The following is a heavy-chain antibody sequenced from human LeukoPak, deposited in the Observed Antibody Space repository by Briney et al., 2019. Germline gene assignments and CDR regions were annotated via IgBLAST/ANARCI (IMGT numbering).Heavy chain of an antibody. Sequence: KPSETLSLTCTVSGYSISSGYYWSWIRQPAGKGLEWIGRIYTSGSTNYNPSLKSRVTMSVDTSKNQFSLKLSSVTAADTAVYYCAREDRGVIIPDHSNWFDPWGQGTLVTVSS. CDR2: IYTSGST. CDR3: AREDRGVIIPDHSNWFDP. J-gene: IGHJ5*02. V-gene: IGHV4-4*07. D-gene: IGHD3-10*01. CDR1: GYSISSGYY.